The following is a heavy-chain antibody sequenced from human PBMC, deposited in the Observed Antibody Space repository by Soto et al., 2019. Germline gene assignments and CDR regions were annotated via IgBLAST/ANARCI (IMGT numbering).Heavy chain of an antibody. V-gene: IGHV7-4-1*01. J-gene: IGHJ6*03. D-gene: IGHD5-12*01. CDR1: GYTFTSYA. Sequence: ASVKVSCKASGYTFTSYAMNWVRQAPGQGLEWMGWINTNTGNPTYAQGFTGRFVFSLDTSVSTAYLQICSLKAEDTAVYYCAREVSGYDYFYYYYYYMDVWGKGTTVTVSS. CDR2: INTNTGNP. CDR3: AREVSGYDYFYYYYYYMDV.